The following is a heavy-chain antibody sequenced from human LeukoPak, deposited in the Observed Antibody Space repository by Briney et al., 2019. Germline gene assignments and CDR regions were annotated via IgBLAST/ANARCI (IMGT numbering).Heavy chain of an antibody. J-gene: IGHJ6*03. V-gene: IGHV3-48*01. Sequence: GGSLRLSCAASGFTFSSYSMKWVRQARGKGLEWVSYINNIGSAIYYADSVKGRFTISRDNAKNSLYLQMNSLRAEDTAVYYCARDYYYGSGTRGYYYTDVWGKGTTVTVSS. CDR2: INNIGSAI. D-gene: IGHD3-10*01. CDR3: ARDYYYGSGTRGYYYTDV. CDR1: GFTFSSYS.